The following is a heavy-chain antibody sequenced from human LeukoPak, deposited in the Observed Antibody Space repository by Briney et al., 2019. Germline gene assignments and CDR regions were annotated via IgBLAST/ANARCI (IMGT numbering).Heavy chain of an antibody. J-gene: IGHJ4*02. V-gene: IGHV3-21*01. CDR2: ISSSSSYI. Sequence: GGSLRLSCAASGFTFSDYYMNWVRQAPGKGLEWVSSISSSSSYIYYADSVKGRFTISRDNAKNSLYLQMNSLRAEDMAVYYCARYTAMVGYFDYWGQGTLVTVSS. CDR3: ARYTAMVGYFDY. CDR1: GFTFSDYY. D-gene: IGHD5-18*01.